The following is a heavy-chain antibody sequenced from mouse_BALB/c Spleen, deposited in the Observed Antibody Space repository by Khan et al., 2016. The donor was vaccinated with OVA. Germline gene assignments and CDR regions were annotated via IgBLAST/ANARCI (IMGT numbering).Heavy chain of an antibody. J-gene: IGHJ3*02. CDR2: ISSDGDYT. CDR1: GFTFSTYA. V-gene: IGHV5-9-3*01. D-gene: IGHD2-1*01. CDR3: ARSPYGNFGY. Sequence: EVELVESGGGLVKPGGSLKLSCEVSGFTFSTYAMSWVRQTPEKRLEWVASISSDGDYTFYLDSVKGRFTISRDNAKNTLYLEMSSLTSDDTAMFYCARSPYGNFGYWGQGTLVTVSA.